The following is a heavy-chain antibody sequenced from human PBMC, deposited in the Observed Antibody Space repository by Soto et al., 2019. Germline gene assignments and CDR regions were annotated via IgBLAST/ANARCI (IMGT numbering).Heavy chain of an antibody. Sequence: GESLNISCKGSGYSFTSYWIGWVRQMPGKDLEWMGIIYPGDSDTRYSPSFQGQVTISADKSLRTAYLQWTSLKASDTALYYCARTRSFTLGFYYDGMDVWGQGTTVTV. D-gene: IGHD6-6*01. CDR1: GYSFTSYW. J-gene: IGHJ6*02. CDR3: ARTRSFTLGFYYDGMDV. V-gene: IGHV5-51*01. CDR2: IYPGDSDT.